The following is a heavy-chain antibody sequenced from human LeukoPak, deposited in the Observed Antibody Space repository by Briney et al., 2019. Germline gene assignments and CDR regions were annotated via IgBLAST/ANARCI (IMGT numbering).Heavy chain of an antibody. V-gene: IGHV4-39*01. D-gene: IGHD2-8*01. CDR1: GGSISSSSYY. CDR3: VSVRVLMVYAIGD. Sequence: SETLSLACTVSGGSISSSSYYWGWIRQPPGKGLEWIGSIYYSGSTYYNPSLKSRVTISVDTSKNQFSLKLSSVTAADTAVYYCVSVRVLMVYAIGDWGQGTLVAVSS. CDR2: IYYSGST. J-gene: IGHJ4*02.